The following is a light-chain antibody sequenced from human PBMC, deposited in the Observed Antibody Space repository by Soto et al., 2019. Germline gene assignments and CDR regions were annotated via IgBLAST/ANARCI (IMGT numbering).Light chain of an antibody. Sequence: IWMTQSPSLLSASAGDRVTISCRMSQCISSYLNWYQQKPGKAPKLLIYAASTLQSGVPSRFSGSGSGTDFTLTISSLQPEDFAVYYCQQRSNWPRVTFGQGTRLEIK. CDR1: QCISSY. J-gene: IGKJ5*01. CDR2: AAS. V-gene: IGKV1D-8*02. CDR3: QQRSNWPRVT.